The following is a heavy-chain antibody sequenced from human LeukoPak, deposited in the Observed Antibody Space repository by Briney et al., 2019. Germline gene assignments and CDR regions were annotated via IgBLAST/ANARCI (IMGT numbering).Heavy chain of an antibody. CDR2: FDPEDGET. CDR3: ARAPPRDGYNYHGAFDI. D-gene: IGHD5-24*01. CDR1: GYTLTELP. J-gene: IGHJ3*02. V-gene: IGHV1-24*01. Sequence: ASVKVSCKVSGYTLTELPMHWVRQAPGKGLEWMGGFDPEDGETIYAQKFQGRVTMTEDTSTDTAYMELSSLRSEDTAVYYCARAPPRDGYNYHGAFDIWGQGTMVTVSS.